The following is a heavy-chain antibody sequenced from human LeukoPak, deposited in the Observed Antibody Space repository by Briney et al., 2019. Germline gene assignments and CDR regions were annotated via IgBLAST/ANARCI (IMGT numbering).Heavy chain of an antibody. Sequence: GGSLRLPYEASGFRFSTYGMHWLPRAPAKGLECVASMPYDGSHRYYGDAMKGRFDISRDNSRNTLFLQMSNLRPDDTAVYYCAKDANSHGYGPSYFESWGQGTLVTVSS. CDR1: GFRFSTYG. V-gene: IGHV3-30*02. CDR2: MPYDGSHR. J-gene: IGHJ4*02. CDR3: AKDANSHGYGPSYFES. D-gene: IGHD5-18*01.